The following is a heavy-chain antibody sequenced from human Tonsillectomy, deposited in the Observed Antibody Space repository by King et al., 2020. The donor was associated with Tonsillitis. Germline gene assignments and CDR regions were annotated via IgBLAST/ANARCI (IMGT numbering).Heavy chain of an antibody. D-gene: IGHD5-18*01. CDR3: TRLGYSYGYVDY. Sequence: VQLVESGGGLVQPGGSLKLSCAASGFTFSGSAMHWDRQASGKGLEWVGRIRSKANSYATAYAASVKGRFTISRDDSKNTAYLQMNSLKTEDTAVYYCTRLGYSYGYVDYWGQGTLVTVSS. CDR2: IRSKANSYAT. V-gene: IGHV3-73*01. J-gene: IGHJ4*02. CDR1: GFTFSGSA.